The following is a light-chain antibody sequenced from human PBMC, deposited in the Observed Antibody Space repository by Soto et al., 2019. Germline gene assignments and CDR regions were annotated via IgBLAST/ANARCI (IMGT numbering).Light chain of an antibody. V-gene: IGLV2-11*01. CDR3: CSYAGSFRV. J-gene: IGLJ1*01. Sequence: QSVLTQHRSVSGSPGQSVTISCTGTSSDVGGYNYVSWYQQHPGKAPKLMIYDVSKRPSGVPDRFSGSKSGNTASLTISGLQAEDEADYYCCSYAGSFRVFGTGTKVTVL. CDR1: SSDVGGYNY. CDR2: DVS.